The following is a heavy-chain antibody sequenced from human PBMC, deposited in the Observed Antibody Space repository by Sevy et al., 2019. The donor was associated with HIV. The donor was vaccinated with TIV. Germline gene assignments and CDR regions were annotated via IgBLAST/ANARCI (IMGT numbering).Heavy chain of an antibody. D-gene: IGHD3-22*01. CDR2: IYHSGST. Sequence: SETLSLSCAVSGGSISSGGYSWSWIRQPPGKGLEWIGYIYHSGSTYYNPSLKSRVTISVDRSKTQFSLKLSSVTAADTAVYYCARGNYYDSSGYYRDAFDIWGQGTMVTVS. V-gene: IGHV4-30-2*01. CDR1: GGSISSGGYS. CDR3: ARGNYYDSSGYYRDAFDI. J-gene: IGHJ3*02.